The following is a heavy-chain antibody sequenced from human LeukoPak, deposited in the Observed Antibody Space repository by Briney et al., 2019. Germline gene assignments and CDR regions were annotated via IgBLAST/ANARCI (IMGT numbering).Heavy chain of an antibody. J-gene: IGHJ4*02. CDR3: ARVPDYYDSSGYFDY. Sequence: GASLQISCKGSGYSFTSYWIGWVRRMPGKGLEWMGIIYPGDSDTRYSPSFQGQVTVSADKPITTAYLQWSSLKASDTAMYYCARVPDYYDSSGYFDYWGQGTLVTVSS. CDR1: GYSFTSYW. CDR2: IYPGDSDT. V-gene: IGHV5-51*04. D-gene: IGHD3-22*01.